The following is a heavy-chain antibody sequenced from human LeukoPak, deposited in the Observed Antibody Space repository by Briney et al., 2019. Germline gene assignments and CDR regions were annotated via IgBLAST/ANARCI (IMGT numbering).Heavy chain of an antibody. J-gene: IGHJ3*02. CDR1: GFMFSSYW. CDR2: INSDGSST. CDR3: ARGPGAFAI. D-gene: IGHD2-2*01. Sequence: GGSLRLSCVASGFMFSSYWMNWVRQAPGKGLVWVSRINSDGSSTSYADSVKGRFTISRDNAKNTLFLQMNSLRAEDSAVYYCARGPGAFAIWGQGTMVTVSS. V-gene: IGHV3-74*01.